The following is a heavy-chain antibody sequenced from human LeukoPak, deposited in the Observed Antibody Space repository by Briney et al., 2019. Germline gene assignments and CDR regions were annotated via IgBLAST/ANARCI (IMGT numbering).Heavy chain of an antibody. Sequence: PSETLSLTCSVSGDSIIGYYWGWIRQPPGKGLEWIGNIYYTGNTYYNSSLKSRVTISLDTSKNQFSLKLSSVTAADTAVYYCARGERFDPWGQGTLVTVSS. CDR2: IYYTGNT. D-gene: IGHD1-1*01. CDR1: GDSIIGYY. V-gene: IGHV4-39*07. J-gene: IGHJ5*02. CDR3: ARGERFDP.